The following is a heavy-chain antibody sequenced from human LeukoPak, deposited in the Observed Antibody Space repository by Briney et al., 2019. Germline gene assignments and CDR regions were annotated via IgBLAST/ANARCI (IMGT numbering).Heavy chain of an antibody. J-gene: IGHJ6*02. Sequence: ASVKVSCKASGGTFSSYTISWVRQAPGQGLEWMGRIIPILGIANYAQKFQGRVTITADKSTSTAYVELSSLRSEDTAVYYCARDLAIFGVVTTLGYGMDVWGQGTTVTVSS. CDR1: GGTFSSYT. D-gene: IGHD3-3*01. CDR3: ARDLAIFGVVTTLGYGMDV. CDR2: IIPILGIA. V-gene: IGHV1-69*04.